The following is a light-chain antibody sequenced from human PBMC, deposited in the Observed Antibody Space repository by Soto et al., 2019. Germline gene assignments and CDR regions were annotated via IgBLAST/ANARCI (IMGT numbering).Light chain of an antibody. V-gene: IGKV3-20*01. CDR1: QSLSSTF. J-gene: IGKJ1*01. CDR3: QQYGVSPRS. Sequence: EIAMTQSPGTLSLSPGERATLSCRASQSLSSTFLAWYQQRPGQAPRLLIYGGSNRATGVPDRFSGSGSGTDFTLTISRLEPEDFAVYYCQQYGVSPRSFGQGTKVDTK. CDR2: GGS.